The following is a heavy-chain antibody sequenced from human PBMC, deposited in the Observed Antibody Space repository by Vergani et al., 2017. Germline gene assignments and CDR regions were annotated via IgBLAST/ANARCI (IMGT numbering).Heavy chain of an antibody. J-gene: IGHJ2*01. V-gene: IGHV4-39*01. CDR2: IYNSGNG. CDR3: ASGKYYSDSTSHFRGRYFDV. CDR1: GDSIISRSYY. Sequence: QMQLQESGPGLVKASETLPLTCTVSGDSIISRSYYWGWIRQPPGKGLEWIGSIYNSGNGDSSSSLKSRVTISADTSKNQLSLRLMSVTAADTAVYYCASGKYYSDSTSHFRGRYFDVWGRGTLVTVPS. D-gene: IGHD3-16*01.